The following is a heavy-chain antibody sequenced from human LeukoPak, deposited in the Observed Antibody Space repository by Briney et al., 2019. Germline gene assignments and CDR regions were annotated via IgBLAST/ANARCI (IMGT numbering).Heavy chain of an antibody. CDR2: ISSSSSTI. CDR1: GFTFSSYS. V-gene: IGHV3-48*01. J-gene: IGHJ4*02. D-gene: IGHD3-3*01. CDR3: AKAYDFWSPGYYFDY. Sequence: GGSLRLSCAASGFTFSSYSMNWVRQAPGKRLEWVSYISSSSSTIYNADSVKGRFTISRDNSKNTLYLQMNSLRAEDTAVYYCAKAYDFWSPGYYFDYWGQGTLVTVSS.